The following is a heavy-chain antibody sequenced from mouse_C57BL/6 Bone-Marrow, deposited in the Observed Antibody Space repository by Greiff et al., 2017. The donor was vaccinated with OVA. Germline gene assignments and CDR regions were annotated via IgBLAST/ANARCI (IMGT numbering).Heavy chain of an antibody. V-gene: IGHV14-4*01. CDR2: IDPENGDT. Sequence: VQLQQSGAELVRPGASVKLSCTASGYTITDDYMHWVKQRPEQGLEWIGWIDPENGDTEYAPKFQGKAPMTADTSSNTAYLQLSSLTSEDTAVYYCTTWSMVTTGYDYAMDYWGQGTSVTVSS. D-gene: IGHD2-2*01. CDR1: GYTITDDY. CDR3: TTWSMVTTGYDYAMDY. J-gene: IGHJ4*01.